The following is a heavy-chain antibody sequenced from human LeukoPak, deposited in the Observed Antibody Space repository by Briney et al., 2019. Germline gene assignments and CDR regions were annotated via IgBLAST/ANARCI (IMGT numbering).Heavy chain of an antibody. CDR3: ARVWEYCSSTSCYRTNFDY. D-gene: IGHD2-2*02. V-gene: IGHV1-2*02. J-gene: IGHJ4*02. Sequence: ASVKVSCKASGYTFTGHYMHWVRQAPGQGLEWMGWINPNNGDTNYPQKFQGRVTMTRDTSISTAYMELSRLTSDDTAVYYCARVWEYCSSTSCYRTNFDYWGQGTLVTVSS. CDR2: INPNNGDT. CDR1: GYTFTGHY.